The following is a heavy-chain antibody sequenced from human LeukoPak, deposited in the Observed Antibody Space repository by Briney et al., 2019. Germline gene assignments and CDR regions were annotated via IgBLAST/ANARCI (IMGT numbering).Heavy chain of an antibody. J-gene: IGHJ5*02. V-gene: IGHV1-69*13. CDR3: AREWQQLAYNWFDP. D-gene: IGHD6-13*01. CDR1: GGTFSSYA. Sequence: VKVSCKASGGTFSSYAISWVRQAPGQGLEWMGGIIPIFGTANYAQKFQGRVTITADESTSTAYMELSSLRSEDTAVYYCAREWQQLAYNWFDPWGQGTPVTVSS. CDR2: IIPIFGTA.